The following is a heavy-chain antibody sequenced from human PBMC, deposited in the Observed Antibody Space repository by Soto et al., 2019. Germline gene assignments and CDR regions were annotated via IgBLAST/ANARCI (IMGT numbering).Heavy chain of an antibody. J-gene: IGHJ6*03. D-gene: IGHD2-2*01. CDR1: GFTFSSYG. CDR2: IWYDGSNK. V-gene: IGHV3-33*01. CDR3: ARGSSTLYNYMDV. Sequence: GGSLRLSCAASGFTFSSYGMHWVRQPPGKGLKRVAVIWYDGSNKYYADFVKGRFTISRDNSKNTLYLQMNSLRAEDTAVYYCARGSSTLYNYMDVWGKGITVTVSS.